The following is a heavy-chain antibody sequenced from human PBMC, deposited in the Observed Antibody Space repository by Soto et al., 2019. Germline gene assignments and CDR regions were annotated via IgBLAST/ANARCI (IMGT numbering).Heavy chain of an antibody. J-gene: IGHJ4*02. D-gene: IGHD3-10*01. Sequence: QVQLVESGGGVVQPGRSLRLSCAASGFTFSSYGMHWVRQAPGKGREWVAVIWYDGSNKYYADSVKGRFTISRDNSKNTLYLQMNSLRAEDTAVYYCARDGYGSGSYYIDYWGQGTLVTVSS. CDR1: GFTFSSYG. V-gene: IGHV3-33*01. CDR3: ARDGYGSGSYYIDY. CDR2: IWYDGSNK.